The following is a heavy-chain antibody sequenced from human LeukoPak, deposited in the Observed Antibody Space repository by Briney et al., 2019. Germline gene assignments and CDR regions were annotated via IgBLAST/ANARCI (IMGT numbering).Heavy chain of an antibody. Sequence: GGSLRLSCAGSGFTFSNYWMSWVRQAPGKGLEWVANIKRDGSEKYYVDSVKGRFTISRDNAKNSLYLQMNSLRAEDTAVYYCLRGVRAPDYWGQGTLVTVSS. J-gene: IGHJ4*02. CDR2: IKRDGSEK. V-gene: IGHV3-7*01. CDR3: LRGVRAPDY. CDR1: GFTFSNYW.